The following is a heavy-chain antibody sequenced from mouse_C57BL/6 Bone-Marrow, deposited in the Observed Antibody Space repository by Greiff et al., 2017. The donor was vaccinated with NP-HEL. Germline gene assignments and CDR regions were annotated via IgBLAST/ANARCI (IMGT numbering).Heavy chain of an antibody. V-gene: IGHV1-63*01. D-gene: IGHD1-1*01. CDR1: GYTFTNYW. CDR2: IYPGGGYT. Sequence: VHLVESGAELVRPGTSVKMSCKASGYTFTNYWIGWAKQRPGHGLEWIGDIYPGGGYTNYNEKFKGKATLTADKSSSTAYMQFSSLTSEDSAIYYCARWTTVVAYYFDYWGQGTTLTVSS. J-gene: IGHJ2*01. CDR3: ARWTTVVAYYFDY.